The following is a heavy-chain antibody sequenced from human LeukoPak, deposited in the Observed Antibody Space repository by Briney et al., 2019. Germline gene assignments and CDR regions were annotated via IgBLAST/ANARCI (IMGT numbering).Heavy chain of an antibody. CDR1: GYTLTELS. CDR2: LDPEDGET. J-gene: IGHJ4*02. D-gene: IGHD3-16*02. CDR3: ATARPHMITFGGVIEAHFDY. Sequence: ASVKVSCKVSGYTLTELSMHWVRQAPGKGLEWMGGLDPEDGETIYAQKFQGRVTMTEDTSTDTAYMELSSLRSEDTAVYYCATARPHMITFGGVIEAHFDYWGQGTLVTVSS. V-gene: IGHV1-24*01.